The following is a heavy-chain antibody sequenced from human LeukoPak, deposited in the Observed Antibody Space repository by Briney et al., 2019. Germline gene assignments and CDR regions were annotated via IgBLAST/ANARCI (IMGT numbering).Heavy chain of an antibody. CDR2: IYYTGAT. CDR1: GGSISGYF. V-gene: IGHV4-59*08. J-gene: IGHJ6*02. Sequence: SETLSLTCTVSGGSISGYFWSCIRQPPGQGLEFIGYIYYTGATLYNLSLKSRVTMSVDTSKNQFSLKLSSVTAADTAVYYCARHDPVGYYQHGMDVWGQGTTVTVSS. D-gene: IGHD2-15*01. CDR3: ARHDPVGYYQHGMDV.